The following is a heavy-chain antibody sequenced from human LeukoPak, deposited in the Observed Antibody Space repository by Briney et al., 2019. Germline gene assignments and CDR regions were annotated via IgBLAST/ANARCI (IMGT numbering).Heavy chain of an antibody. D-gene: IGHD2-2*01. CDR2: ITGSGGGT. V-gene: IGHV3-23*01. J-gene: IGHJ4*02. CDR1: GFTFGSYA. Sequence: GGSLRLSCAASGFTFGSYAMSWVRQAPGKGLEWVSAITGSGGGTYYADCVKGRFTISRDNSKNTLYLQMSSLRVEDTAVYYCAKVPAAGYQLQASFDSWGQGTPVTVSS. CDR3: AKVPAAGYQLQASFDS.